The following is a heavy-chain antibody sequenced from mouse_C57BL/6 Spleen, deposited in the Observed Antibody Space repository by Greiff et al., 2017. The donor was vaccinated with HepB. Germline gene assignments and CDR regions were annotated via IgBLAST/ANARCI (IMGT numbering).Heavy chain of an antibody. D-gene: IGHD3-2*02. V-gene: IGHV1-4*01. CDR2: INPSSGYT. CDR3: AREKNRAQSTRFAY. Sequence: QVQLQQSGAELARPGASVKMSCKASGYTFTSYTMHWVKQRPGQGLEWIGYINPSSGYTKYNQKLKDKATLTADKSAITAYMQLSSLTSEDAAVYYCAREKNRAQSTRFAYWGQGTLVTVSA. CDR1: GYTFTSYT. J-gene: IGHJ3*01.